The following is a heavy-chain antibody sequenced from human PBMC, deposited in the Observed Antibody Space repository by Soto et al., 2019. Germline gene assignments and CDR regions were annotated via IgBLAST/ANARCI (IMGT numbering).Heavy chain of an antibody. CDR1: GGSVSSGSYY. Sequence: PSETLSLTCTVSGGSVSSGSYYWSWIRQPPGKGLEWIGYIYYSGSTNYNPSLKSRVTISVDTSKNQFSLKLSSVTAADTAVYYCARVKLYYYDSSGPVFDYRGQGTLVTVSS. CDR3: ARVKLYYYDSSGPVFDY. CDR2: IYYSGST. D-gene: IGHD3-22*01. V-gene: IGHV4-61*01. J-gene: IGHJ4*02.